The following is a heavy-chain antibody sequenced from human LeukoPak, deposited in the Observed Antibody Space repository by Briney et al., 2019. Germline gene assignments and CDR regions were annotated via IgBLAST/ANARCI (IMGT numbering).Heavy chain of an antibody. CDR1: GGTFNSYA. CDR3: ALTGKTDYYYMDV. V-gene: IGHV1-69*05. D-gene: IGHD7-27*01. Sequence: SVKVSCKASGGTFNSYAISWVRQAPGQGLEWMGGIIPIFGTANYAQKFQGRVTITTDESTSTAYMELSSLRSEDTAVYYCALTGKTDYYYMDVWGKGTTVTVSS. CDR2: IIPIFGTA. J-gene: IGHJ6*03.